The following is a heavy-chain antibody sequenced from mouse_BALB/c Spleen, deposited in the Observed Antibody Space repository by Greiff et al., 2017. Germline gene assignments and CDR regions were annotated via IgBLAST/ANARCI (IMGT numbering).Heavy chain of an antibody. D-gene: IGHD2-2*01. Sequence: VQLQQSGPELVKPGASVKMSCKASGYTFTSYVMHWVKQKPEQGLEWIGYINPYNDGTKYNEKFKGKATLTSDKSSSTAYMELSSLTSEDSAVYYCARGNNGYDNGAWFAYWGQGTLVTVSA. J-gene: IGHJ3*01. CDR3: ARGNNGYDNGAWFAY. CDR2: INPYNDGT. CDR1: GYTFTSYV. V-gene: IGHV1-14*01.